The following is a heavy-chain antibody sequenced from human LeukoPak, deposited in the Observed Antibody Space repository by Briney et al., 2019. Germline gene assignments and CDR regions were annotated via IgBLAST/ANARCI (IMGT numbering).Heavy chain of an antibody. CDR2: ISGSGGST. J-gene: IGHJ4*02. CDR1: GFTFSSYA. CDR3: AKDIGLRFLEWSYFDY. Sequence: GGSLRLSCAASGFTFSSYAMSWVRQAPGKGLEWVSAISGSGGSTYYADSVKGRFTISRDNSKNTLYLQMNSLRAEDTALYYCAKDIGLRFLEWSYFDYWGQGTLVTVSS. V-gene: IGHV3-23*01. D-gene: IGHD3-3*01.